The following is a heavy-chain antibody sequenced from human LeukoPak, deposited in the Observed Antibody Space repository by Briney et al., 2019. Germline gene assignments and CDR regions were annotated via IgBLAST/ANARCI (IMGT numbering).Heavy chain of an antibody. V-gene: IGHV4-34*01. CDR1: GGSFSGYY. Sequence: SETLSLTCAVYGGSFSGYYWSWIRQPPGKGLEWIGEINHSGSTNYNPSLKSRVTISVDTSKNQFSLKLSSVTAADTAVYYCAKSTDTAMGVHYMDVWGKGTTVTISS. J-gene: IGHJ6*03. CDR3: AKSTDTAMGVHYMDV. CDR2: INHSGST. D-gene: IGHD5-18*01.